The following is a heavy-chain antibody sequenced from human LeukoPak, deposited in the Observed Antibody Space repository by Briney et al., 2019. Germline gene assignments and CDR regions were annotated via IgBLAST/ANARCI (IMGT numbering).Heavy chain of an antibody. D-gene: IGHD2-15*01. J-gene: IGHJ4*02. CDR3: AKDRGYCSGGSCYFFDY. CDR1: GFTFSSYG. V-gene: IGHV3-30*02. CDR2: IRYDGSNK. Sequence: GGSLRLSCAASGFTFSSYGMHWVRQAPGKGLEWVAFIRYDGSNKYYADSVKGRFTISRDNSKNTLYLQMNSLRAEDTAVYYCAKDRGYCSGGSCYFFDYWGQGTLVTVSS.